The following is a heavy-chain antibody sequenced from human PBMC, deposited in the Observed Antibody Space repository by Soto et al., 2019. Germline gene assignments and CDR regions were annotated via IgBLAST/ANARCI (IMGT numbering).Heavy chain of an antibody. Sequence: GESLKISCKGSGYSFTSYWIGWVRQMPGKGLEWMGIIYPGDSDTRYSPSFQGQVTISADKSISTAYLQWSSLKASDTAVYYCAKDLSPRLSYGRPYYGMDVWGQGTTVTVSS. J-gene: IGHJ6*02. D-gene: IGHD1-26*01. CDR2: IYPGDSDT. V-gene: IGHV5-51*01. CDR1: GYSFTSYW. CDR3: AKDLSPRLSYGRPYYGMDV.